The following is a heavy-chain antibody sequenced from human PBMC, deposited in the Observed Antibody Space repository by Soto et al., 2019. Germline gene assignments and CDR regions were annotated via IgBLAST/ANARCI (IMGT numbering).Heavy chain of an antibody. CDR1: GGSISSCDYY. J-gene: IGHJ4*01. CDR3: ARDVTTTSHYCTH. D-gene: IGHD4-4*01. V-gene: IGHV4-31*03. Sequence: TLAGSFLVSGGSISSCDYYWSWIRQHPVKVLEWIGYIYYSGSAYYNPSLKSRVTMSVYTPKNQFSLKLSSGNAADTAIYLCARDVTTTSHYCTHLGHGTLVT. CDR2: IYYSGSA.